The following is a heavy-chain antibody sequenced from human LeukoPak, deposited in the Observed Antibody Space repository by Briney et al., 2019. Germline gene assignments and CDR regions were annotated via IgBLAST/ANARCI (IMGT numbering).Heavy chain of an antibody. D-gene: IGHD3-10*01. J-gene: IGHJ4*02. Sequence: SETLSLTCTVSGGSISSDYWQWIRQPPGKGLEWVGYIYNSGNNHYSSSLKSRVTISIDTSKNQFSLKLASVTAADTAVYYCATRGYWGQGTLVAVSS. CDR3: ATRGY. CDR1: GGSISSDY. V-gene: IGHV4-59*08. CDR2: IYNSGNN.